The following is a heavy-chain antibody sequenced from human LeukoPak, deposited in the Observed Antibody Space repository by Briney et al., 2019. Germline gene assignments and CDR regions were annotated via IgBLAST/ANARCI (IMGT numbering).Heavy chain of an antibody. CDR2: FDPEDGET. CDR3: ATAGGLRFLEWLSFDY. V-gene: IGHV1-24*01. CDR1: GYTLTELS. J-gene: IGHJ4*02. Sequence: ASVKVSCKVSGYTLTELSMHWVRQAPGKGLEWMGGFDPEDGETIYAQKFQGRVTMTEDTSTDTAYMELSSLRSEDTAVYYCATAGGLRFLEWLSFDYWGQGTLVTVSS. D-gene: IGHD3-3*01.